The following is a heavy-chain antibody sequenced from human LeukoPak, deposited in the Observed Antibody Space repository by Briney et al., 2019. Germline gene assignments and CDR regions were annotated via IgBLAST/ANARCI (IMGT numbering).Heavy chain of an antibody. J-gene: IGHJ5*02. CDR1: GGSITSSNW. D-gene: IGHD5-18*01. Sequence: SETLSLTCAISGGSITSSNWWTWVRQPPGKGLEWVGEIYLRGNTNYNPSLKSRVTISVDTSKNQFSLKLSSVTAADTAVYYCARHGQDTVMRWPYWFDPWGQGTLVTVSS. CDR2: IYLRGNT. CDR3: ARHGQDTVMRWPYWFDP. V-gene: IGHV4-4*02.